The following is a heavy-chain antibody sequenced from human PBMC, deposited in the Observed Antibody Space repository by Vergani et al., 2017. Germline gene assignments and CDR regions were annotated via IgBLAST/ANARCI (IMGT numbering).Heavy chain of an antibody. CDR2: IYYSGST. V-gene: IGHV4-30-4*01. CDR1: GGSISSGDYY. CDR3: ARHGNNDSSGYYYGFDY. D-gene: IGHD3-22*01. J-gene: IGHJ4*02. Sequence: QVQLQESGPGLMKPSQTLSLTCTVSGGSISSGDYYWSWIRQPPGKGLEWIGYIYYSGSTYYNPSLKSRVTISVDTSKNQFSLKLSSVTAADTAVYYCARHGNNDSSGYYYGFDYWGQGTLVTVSS.